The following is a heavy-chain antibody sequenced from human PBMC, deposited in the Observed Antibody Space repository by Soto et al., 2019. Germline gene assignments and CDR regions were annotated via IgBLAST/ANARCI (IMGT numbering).Heavy chain of an antibody. Sequence: QVQLVESGGGVVQPGRSLRLSCAASGFTFNTYGMHWVRQSPGKGLEWVAVISYDGSNKYYADSVKGRLTISRDNSKNSRYLQMNSLRAEETAVYYCAKGQHCSSTSCYFYYYGMDVWGQGTTVAVSS. CDR2: ISYDGSNK. CDR1: GFTFNTYG. J-gene: IGHJ6*02. D-gene: IGHD2-2*01. CDR3: AKGQHCSSTSCYFYYYGMDV. V-gene: IGHV3-30*18.